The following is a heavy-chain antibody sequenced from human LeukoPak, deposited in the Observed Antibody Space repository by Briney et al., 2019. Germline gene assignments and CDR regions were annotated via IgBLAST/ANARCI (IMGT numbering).Heavy chain of an antibody. J-gene: IGHJ4*02. Sequence: PGGSLRLSCAASGFTFSSYGMHWVRQAPGKGLEWVAVISYDGSNKYYADSVKGRFTISRDNSKNTLYLQMNSLRAEDTAVYYCAKDRRYYDSSGYYFNWGQGTLVTVSS. CDR1: GFTFSSYG. CDR2: ISYDGSNK. CDR3: AKDRRYYDSSGYYFN. V-gene: IGHV3-30*18. D-gene: IGHD3-22*01.